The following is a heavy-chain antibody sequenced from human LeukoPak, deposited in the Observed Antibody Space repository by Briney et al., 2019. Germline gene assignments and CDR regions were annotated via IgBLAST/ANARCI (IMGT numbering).Heavy chain of an antibody. CDR2: IHHTGAT. J-gene: IGHJ5*02. V-gene: IGHV4-34*01. D-gene: IGHD3-10*01. Sequence: SSETLSLTCAVYGGSLSGYFWSWIRQPPGKGLEWIGEIHHTGATNYKPSLKSRFSISLDMSKNQLSLEMRSVTAADTAVYYCARASYGSGSLYWFDPWGQGTLVTVSS. CDR1: GGSLSGYF. CDR3: ARASYGSGSLYWFDP.